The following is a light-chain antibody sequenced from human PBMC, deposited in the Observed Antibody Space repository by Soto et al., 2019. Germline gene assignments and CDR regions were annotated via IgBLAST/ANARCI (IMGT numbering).Light chain of an antibody. Sequence: QSVLTQPPSVSGAPGQRVTISCTGSSSNIGAGYDVHWYQQLPGTAPKLLIYGNSNRPSGVPDRFSGSKSGTSASLAITGLQAEDEAVYYCQSYDSSLSGSVFGGGTKLTV. V-gene: IGLV1-40*01. CDR2: GNS. CDR1: SSNIGAGYD. J-gene: IGLJ3*02. CDR3: QSYDSSLSGSV.